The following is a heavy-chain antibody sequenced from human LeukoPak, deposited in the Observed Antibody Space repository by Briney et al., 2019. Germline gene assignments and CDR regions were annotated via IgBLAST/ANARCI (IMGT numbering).Heavy chain of an antibody. CDR2: ISAYNGNT. V-gene: IGHV1-18*01. Sequence: VSVKVSCKASGYTFTSYGISWVRQAPGQGLEWMGWISAYNGNTNYAQKLQGRVTMTTDTSTSTAYMELRSLRSDDTAVYYCAKEQVVSPPWVSYFDYWGQGTLVTVSS. CDR3: AKEQVVSPPWVSYFDY. D-gene: IGHD1-26*01. CDR1: GYTFTSYG. J-gene: IGHJ4*02.